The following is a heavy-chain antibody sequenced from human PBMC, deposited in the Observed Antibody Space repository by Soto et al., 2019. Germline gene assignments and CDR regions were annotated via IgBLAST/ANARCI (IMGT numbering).Heavy chain of an antibody. CDR1: GFPFSSYA. Sequence: PGGALRLSCAGSGFPFSSYAMSWVRQARWKGLEWVSAISGSGGSTYYADSVKGRFTISRDNSKNTLYLQMNSLRAEDTAVYYCAKGGLYSSSSSGFDYWGQGTLVTVSS. D-gene: IGHD6-6*01. CDR2: ISGSGGST. J-gene: IGHJ4*02. CDR3: AKGGLYSSSSSGFDY. V-gene: IGHV3-23*01.